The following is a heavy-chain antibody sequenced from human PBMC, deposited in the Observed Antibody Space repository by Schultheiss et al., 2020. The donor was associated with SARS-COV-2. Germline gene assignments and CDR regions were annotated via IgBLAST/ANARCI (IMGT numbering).Heavy chain of an antibody. CDR3: ARDGALRRFLEWPRKNYYYGMDV. V-gene: IGHV1-2*04. D-gene: IGHD3-3*01. J-gene: IGHJ6*02. Sequence: ASVKVSCKASGYTFTGYYMHWVRQAPGQGLEWMGWINPNSGGTNYAQKFQGWVTMTRDTSISTAYMELSRLRSDDTAVYYCARDGALRRFLEWPRKNYYYGMDVWGQGTTVTVSS. CDR1: GYTFTGYY. CDR2: INPNSGGT.